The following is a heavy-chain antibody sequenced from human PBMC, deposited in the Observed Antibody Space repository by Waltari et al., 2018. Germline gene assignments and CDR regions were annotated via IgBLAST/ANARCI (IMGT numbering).Heavy chain of an antibody. J-gene: IGHJ4*02. Sequence: EVQLVESGEGLVHPGGSLRLSCAASGVTFSRYSMNWVRQAHRKGLEVVAYIDSSSSTIYYAYSVKGRFTISRDNAKNSLYLQMNSLRAEDTAVYYCARGGCSSTSCYLPYWGQGTLVTVSS. CDR1: GVTFSRYS. D-gene: IGHD2-2*01. CDR3: ARGGCSSTSCYLPY. V-gene: IGHV3-48*04. CDR2: IDSSSSTI.